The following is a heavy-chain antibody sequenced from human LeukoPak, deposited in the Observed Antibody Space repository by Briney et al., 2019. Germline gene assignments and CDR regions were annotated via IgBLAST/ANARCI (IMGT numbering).Heavy chain of an antibody. CDR2: INTDGTST. CDR3: ACLGVPGSYKHFFDY. CDR1: GLTLTTYW. V-gene: IGHV3-74*01. J-gene: IGHJ4*02. Sequence: GGSLRLSCAASGLTLTTYWMHWVRQAPGKGLVWVSRINTDGTSTNYADSVKGRFTISRDNAKNTPYLQMNSLRAEDTALYYCACLGVPGSYKHFFDYWGQGTLVTVSS. D-gene: IGHD3-10*01.